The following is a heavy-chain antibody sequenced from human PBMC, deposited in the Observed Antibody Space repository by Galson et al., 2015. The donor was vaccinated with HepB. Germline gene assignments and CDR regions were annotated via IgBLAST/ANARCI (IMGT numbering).Heavy chain of an antibody. V-gene: IGHV3-23*01. CDR3: AKDRGRYVGDAFDI. CDR1: GFIFSREA. CDR2: LSGSGLTT. D-gene: IGHD3-16*01. Sequence: SLRLSCAASGFIFSREAMSWARLAPGKGLEWVSGLSGSGLTTYYADSVKGRFTISRDTSKNTLYLQMNSLRVEDTAVYYCAKDRGRYVGDAFDIWGQGTMVTVSS. J-gene: IGHJ3*02.